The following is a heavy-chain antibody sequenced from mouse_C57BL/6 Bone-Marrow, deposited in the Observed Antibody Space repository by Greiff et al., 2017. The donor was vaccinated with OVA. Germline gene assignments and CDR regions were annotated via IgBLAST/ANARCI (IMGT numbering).Heavy chain of an antibody. CDR3: ARKGYDGYYNFDY. V-gene: IGHV2-2*01. Sequence: VKLQESGPGLVQPSQSLSITCTVSGFSLTSYGVHWVRQSPGKGLEWLGVIWSGGSTDYNAAFISRLSISKDNSKSQVFFKMNSLQADDTAIYYCARKGYDGYYNFDYWGQGTTLTVSS. CDR2: IWSGGST. D-gene: IGHD2-3*01. CDR1: GFSLTSYG. J-gene: IGHJ2*01.